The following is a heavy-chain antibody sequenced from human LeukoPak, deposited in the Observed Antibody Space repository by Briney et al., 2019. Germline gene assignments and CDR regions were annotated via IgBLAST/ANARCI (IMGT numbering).Heavy chain of an antibody. J-gene: IGHJ5*02. CDR2: ISAYNGNT. Sequence: ASVKVSCKASGYTFTSYGISWVRQAPGHGLEWMGWISAYNGNTNYAQKLQGRVTMTTDTSTSTAYMELRSLRSDDTAVYYCARDPYDFWSGYYFWFDPWGQGTLVTVSS. D-gene: IGHD3-3*01. V-gene: IGHV1-18*01. CDR3: ARDPYDFWSGYYFWFDP. CDR1: GYTFTSYG.